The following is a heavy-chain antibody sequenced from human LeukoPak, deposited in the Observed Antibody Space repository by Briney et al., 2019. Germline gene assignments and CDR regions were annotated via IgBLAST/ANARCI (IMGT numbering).Heavy chain of an antibody. Sequence: GGSLRLSCAASGFTFSIYAMSWVRQAPGKGLEWVSVIYSGGSTYYAGSVKGRFTISRDNSKNTLYLQMNSLRAEDTAVYYCARSMYVWGSYRSLYYFDYWGQGTLVTVSS. CDR3: ARSMYVWGSYRSLYYFDY. D-gene: IGHD3-16*02. CDR1: GFTFSIYA. V-gene: IGHV3-53*01. CDR2: IYSGGST. J-gene: IGHJ4*02.